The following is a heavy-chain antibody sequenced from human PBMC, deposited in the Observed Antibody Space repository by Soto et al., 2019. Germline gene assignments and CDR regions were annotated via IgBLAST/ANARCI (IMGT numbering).Heavy chain of an antibody. Sequence: QVQLQESRPGLVKPSQTLSLTCTVSGGSISGSSYYWSWIRQHPGKGLEWIGYIYYSGTTYYNPSLKSRVSLSVDTSKNQFSLKLSSVTAADTAVYFCARGSGWADFDYWGQGTLVTVSS. J-gene: IGHJ4*02. CDR2: IYYSGTT. CDR1: GGSISGSSYY. V-gene: IGHV4-31*03. CDR3: ARGSGWADFDY. D-gene: IGHD1-26*01.